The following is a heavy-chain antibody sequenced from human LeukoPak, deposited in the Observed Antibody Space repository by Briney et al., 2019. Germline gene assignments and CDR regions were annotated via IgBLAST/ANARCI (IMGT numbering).Heavy chain of an antibody. CDR1: GYTFTGYY. D-gene: IGHD3-22*01. Sequence: ASVKVSCKASGYTFTGYYVHWVRQAPGQGLEWMGSTNPNTGDTDDAQKFQGRVTMTRDTSISTAYMELSRLRSDDTAVYYCARAQALHYYDSSGYYQNYYYMDVWGKGTTVTISS. J-gene: IGHJ6*03. V-gene: IGHV1-2*02. CDR2: TNPNTGDT. CDR3: ARAQALHYYDSSGYYQNYYYMDV.